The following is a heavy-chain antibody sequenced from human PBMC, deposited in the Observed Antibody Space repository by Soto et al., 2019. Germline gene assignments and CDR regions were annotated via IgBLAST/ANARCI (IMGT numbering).Heavy chain of an antibody. J-gene: IGHJ4*02. CDR2: IYYSGNT. Sequence: SETLSLTCTVSDGSMNDQYWTWVRQSPGKGLEWIGYIYYSGNTNYNPSLKSRITISLDASKNQFFLNLRSVTAADTAIYYCAGLKPFGFDYWGQGTLVTISS. D-gene: IGHD3-16*01. CDR3: AGLKPFGFDY. CDR1: DGSMNDQY. V-gene: IGHV4-59*08.